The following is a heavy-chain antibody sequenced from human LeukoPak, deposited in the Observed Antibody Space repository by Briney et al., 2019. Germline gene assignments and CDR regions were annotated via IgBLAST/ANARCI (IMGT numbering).Heavy chain of an antibody. CDR2: IIPIFGTA. CDR1: GGTFSSYA. D-gene: IGHD5-24*01. Sequence: ASVKVSCKASGGTFSSYAISWVRQAPGQGLEWMGRIIPIFGTANYAQKFQGRVTITTDESTSTAYMELSSLRSEDTAVYYCARRASVASGGWLLTLDYWGQGTLVTVSS. CDR3: ARRASVASGGWLLTLDY. J-gene: IGHJ4*02. V-gene: IGHV1-69*05.